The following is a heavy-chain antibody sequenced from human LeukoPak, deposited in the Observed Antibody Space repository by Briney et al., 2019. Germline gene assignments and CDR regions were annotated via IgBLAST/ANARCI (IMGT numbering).Heavy chain of an antibody. CDR1: GGSISSYY. CDR3: ASMTTKHPYYYYGMDV. Sequence: PSETLSLTCTVSGGSISSYYWSWIRQPPGKGLEWIGYIYYSGSTNYNPSLKSRVTISVDTSKNQFSLKLSSVTAADTAVYYCASMTTKHPYYYYGMDVWGQGTTVTVSS. V-gene: IGHV4-59*08. J-gene: IGHJ6*02. CDR2: IYYSGST. D-gene: IGHD1-14*01.